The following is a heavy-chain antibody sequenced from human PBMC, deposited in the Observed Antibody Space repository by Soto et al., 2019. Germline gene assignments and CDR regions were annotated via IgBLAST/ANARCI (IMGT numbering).Heavy chain of an antibody. Sequence: QVQLVQSGAEVQKPGSSVKVSCKASGGTFSSYAISWVRQAPGQGLEWMGGIIPIFGTANYAQKFQGRVTITADESTSTAYMELSSLRSEDTAVYYCAREPTRLRFLEWFQNWFDPWGQGTLVTVSS. CDR1: GGTFSSYA. D-gene: IGHD3-3*01. CDR3: AREPTRLRFLEWFQNWFDP. J-gene: IGHJ5*02. V-gene: IGHV1-69*01. CDR2: IIPIFGTA.